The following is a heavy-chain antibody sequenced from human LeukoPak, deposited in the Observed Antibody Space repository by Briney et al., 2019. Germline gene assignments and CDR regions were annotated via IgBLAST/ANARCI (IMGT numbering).Heavy chain of an antibody. J-gene: IGHJ3*02. CDR3: ARHDPSKMFDDAFDI. Sequence: PSGTLSLTCTVSGGSISSDGYYWSWIRQPPGKGPEWIGHIQHTGGTHYNSSLKSRVTISADRSKNQFSLKLSSVTAADTAVYYCARHDPSKMFDDAFDIWGQGTMVTVSS. V-gene: IGHV4-30-2*01. CDR2: IQHTGGT. D-gene: IGHD3-10*02. CDR1: GGSISSDGYY.